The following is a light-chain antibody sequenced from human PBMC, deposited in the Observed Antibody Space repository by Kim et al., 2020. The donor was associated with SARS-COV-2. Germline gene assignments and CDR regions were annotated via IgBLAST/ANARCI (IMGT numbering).Light chain of an antibody. J-gene: IGLJ1*01. CDR3: NSRDSSGNHLDV. CDR1: SLRGYY. V-gene: IGLV3-19*01. CDR2: GKN. Sequence: GQAVRITCQGHSLRGYYASWYHQKPGQAPVLVIYGKNNRPSGIPDRFSGSSSGNTASLTITGAQAEDEADYYCNSRDSSGNHLDVFGTGTKVTVL.